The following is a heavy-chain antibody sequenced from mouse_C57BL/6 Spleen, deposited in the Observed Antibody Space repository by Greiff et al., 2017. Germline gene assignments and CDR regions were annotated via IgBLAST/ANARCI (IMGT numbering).Heavy chain of an antibody. Sequence: VQLQQSGAELVRPGASVKLSCTASGFNIKDYYMHWVRQRPEQGLEWIGWIDPGDGDTEYAPKFKGKATMTADTSSNPAYLQLTSLTSEDTAIYYCTSYDYDILYAMDYWGQGTSVTVSS. CDR1: GFNIKDYY. CDR3: TSYDYDILYAMDY. D-gene: IGHD2-4*01. V-gene: IGHV14-1*01. CDR2: IDPGDGDT. J-gene: IGHJ4*01.